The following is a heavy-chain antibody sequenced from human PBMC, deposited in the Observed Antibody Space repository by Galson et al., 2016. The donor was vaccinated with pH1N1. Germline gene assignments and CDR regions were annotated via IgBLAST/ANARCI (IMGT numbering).Heavy chain of an antibody. J-gene: IGHJ4*02. D-gene: IGHD4-11*01. Sequence: SLRLSCAASGFTFSNYGMHWVRQAPGKGLEWVAVISYTGSEEYYVESVKGRFTISRDNSKNTMFLQMNSLRAEDTAVYYCARDRQQSLDGWGQGTLVTVSS. CDR1: GFTFSNYG. CDR3: ARDRQQSLDG. CDR2: ISYTGSEE. V-gene: IGHV3-30*03.